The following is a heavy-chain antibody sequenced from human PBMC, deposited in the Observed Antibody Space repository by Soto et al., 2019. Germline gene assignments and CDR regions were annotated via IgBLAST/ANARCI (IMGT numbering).Heavy chain of an antibody. Sequence: EVQLVESGGGLVKPAGALRLSCATSGFIFNNAWMTWVRQAPGKGLEWVGRIKKESDSGTRDYAAPVKGRFTISRDDSRNTLYLQMNSLRTEYTCVYYCTTVFLWSYSFDNWGQGTLVTVSS. D-gene: IGHD2-21*01. CDR3: TTVFLWSYSFDN. V-gene: IGHV3-15*05. J-gene: IGHJ4*02. CDR2: IKKESDSGTR. CDR1: GFIFNNAW.